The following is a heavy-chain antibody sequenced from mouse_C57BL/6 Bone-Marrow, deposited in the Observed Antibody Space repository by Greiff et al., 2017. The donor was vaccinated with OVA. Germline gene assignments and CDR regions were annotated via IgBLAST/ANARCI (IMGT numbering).Heavy chain of an antibody. CDR2: INPYNSGT. J-gene: IGHJ4*01. CDR3: ARWDSNSYYAMDY. V-gene: IGHV1-19*01. Sequence: EVQLQQSGPVLVKPGASVKMSCKASGYTFTDYYMNWVKQSHGKSLEWIGVINPYNSGTSYNQKFKGKATLTVDKSSSTAYMELNSLTSEDSAVYYCARWDSNSYYAMDYWGQGTSVTVSS. CDR1: GYTFTDYY. D-gene: IGHD2-5*01.